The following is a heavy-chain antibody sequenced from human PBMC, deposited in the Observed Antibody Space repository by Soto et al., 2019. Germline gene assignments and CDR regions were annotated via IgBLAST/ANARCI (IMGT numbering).Heavy chain of an antibody. CDR1: GGTFSSYA. J-gene: IGHJ4*02. D-gene: IGHD3-10*01. CDR2: IIPIFGTA. CDR3: ARGGITMVRGAMAY. Sequence: ASVKVSCKASGGTFSSYAISWVRQAPGQGLEWMGGIIPIFGTANYAQKFQGRVTITADESTSTAYMELSSLRSEDTAVYYCARGGITMVRGAMAYWGQGTLVTVSS. V-gene: IGHV1-69*13.